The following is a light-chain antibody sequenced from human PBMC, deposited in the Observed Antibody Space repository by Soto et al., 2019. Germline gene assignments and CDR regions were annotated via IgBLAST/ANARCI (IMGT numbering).Light chain of an antibody. J-gene: IGLJ1*01. CDR3: CSYAGTYTYV. CDR2: DVS. Sequence: QSALTQPRSVSGSPGQSVTISCIGTSSDVGGYNYVSWYQQHPGKAPKPMIYDVSKRPSGVPDRFSGSKSGNTASLTISGLQAEDEADYYCCSYAGTYTYVFGTGTKVTVL. V-gene: IGLV2-11*01. CDR1: SSDVGGYNY.